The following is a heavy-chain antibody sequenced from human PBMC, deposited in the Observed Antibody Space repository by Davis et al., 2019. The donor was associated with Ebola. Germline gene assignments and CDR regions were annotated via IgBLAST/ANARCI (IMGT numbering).Heavy chain of an antibody. J-gene: IGHJ4*02. CDR3: AREGYYYDSSGYHLGSFDY. Sequence: SETLSLTCTVSGGSISSYYWNWIRQPPGKGLEWIGYVHYTGSTNYNPSLKSRVTISVDTSKNQFSLKLTSVTAADTAVYYCAREGYYYDSSGYHLGSFDYWSQGTLVTVSS. D-gene: IGHD3-22*01. V-gene: IGHV4-59*12. CDR2: VHYTGST. CDR1: GGSISSYY.